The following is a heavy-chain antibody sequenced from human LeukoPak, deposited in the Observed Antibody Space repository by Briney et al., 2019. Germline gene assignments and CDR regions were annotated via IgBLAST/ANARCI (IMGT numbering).Heavy chain of an antibody. CDR3: ANYEDWFDP. Sequence: GGSLRLSCAASGFTFSGYAMHWVRQAPGKGLEWVAVISYDGSNKYYADSVKGRFTISRDNAKNSLYLQMNSLRAEDTAVYYCANYEDWFDPWGQGTLVTVSS. J-gene: IGHJ5*02. CDR1: GFTFSGYA. D-gene: IGHD3-16*01. CDR2: ISYDGSNK. V-gene: IGHV3-30-3*01.